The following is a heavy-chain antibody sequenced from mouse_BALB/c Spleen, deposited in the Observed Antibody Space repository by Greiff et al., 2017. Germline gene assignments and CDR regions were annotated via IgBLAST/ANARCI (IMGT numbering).Heavy chain of an antibody. D-gene: IGHD2-2*01. CDR2: IDPANGNT. J-gene: IGHJ2*01. CDR1: GFNIKDTY. Sequence: VQLQQSGAELVKPGASVKLSCTASGFNIKDTYMHWVKQRPEQGLEWIGRIDPANGNTKNDPKFQGKATITADTSSNTAYLQLSSLTSEDTAVYDCARQDYVYPFDYWGQGTTLTVSS. CDR3: ARQDYVYPFDY. V-gene: IGHV14-3*02.